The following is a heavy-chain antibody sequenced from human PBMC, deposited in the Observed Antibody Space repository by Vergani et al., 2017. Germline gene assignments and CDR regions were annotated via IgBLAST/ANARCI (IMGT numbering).Heavy chain of an antibody. D-gene: IGHD2-2*01. J-gene: IGHJ4*02. CDR3: ARPVRLRCSSTSCFEDYFVY. CDR2: ISAYNGNT. Sequence: QVQLVQSGAEVKKPGASVKVSCKASGYTFTSYGISWVRQAPGQGLEWMGGISAYNGNTNYAQKLQGRVTMTTDTSTSTAYMELRSLRSDDPAVYYCARPVRLRCSSTSCFEDYFVYWGQGTLVTVSS. CDR1: GYTFTSYG. V-gene: IGHV1-18*01.